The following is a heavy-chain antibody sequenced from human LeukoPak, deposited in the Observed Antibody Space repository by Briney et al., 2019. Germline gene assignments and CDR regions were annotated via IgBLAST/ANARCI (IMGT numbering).Heavy chain of an antibody. D-gene: IGHD3-3*01. CDR1: GGSISSSSYY. CDR2: IYYSGST. J-gene: IGHJ4*02. V-gene: IGHV4-39*07. Sequence: SETLSLTSTVSGGSISSSSYYWGWIRQPPGKGLEWIGSIYYSGSTYYNPSLKSRVTISVDTSKNQFSLKLSSVTAADTAVYYCARGTGDFWSGYHPYYFDYWGQGTLVTVSS. CDR3: ARGTGDFWSGYHPYYFDY.